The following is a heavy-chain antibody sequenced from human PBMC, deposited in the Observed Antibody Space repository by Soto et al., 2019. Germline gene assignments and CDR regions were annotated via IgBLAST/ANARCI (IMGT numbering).Heavy chain of an antibody. D-gene: IGHD2-21*01. J-gene: IGHJ3*01. CDR3: AREGEPL. CDR1: GFTFSTYT. Sequence: EAQLVESGGGLVKPGGSLRLACAASGFTFSTYTLNWVRQAPGKGLEWVSSISTSGDTTYYEDSLRGRFTISRDNARASLYLQRNRLYVKVTTMYFCAREGEPLWGKGTMVTVSS. V-gene: IGHV3-21*01. CDR2: ISTSGDTT.